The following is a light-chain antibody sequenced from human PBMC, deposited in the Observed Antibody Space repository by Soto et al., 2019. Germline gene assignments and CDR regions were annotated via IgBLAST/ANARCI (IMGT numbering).Light chain of an antibody. CDR2: SNN. V-gene: IGLV1-44*01. J-gene: IGLJ2*01. CDR3: ATWNDSLNGHVV. Sequence: QSVLTQPPSASGTPGQRVTISCSGSSSNIGRNTVNWYQQLPGTAPKLLIYSNNQRPSGVSDRFSGSKSGTSASLAISGLQSEDEADYYCATWNDSLNGHVVFGGGTKLTVL. CDR1: SSNIGRNT.